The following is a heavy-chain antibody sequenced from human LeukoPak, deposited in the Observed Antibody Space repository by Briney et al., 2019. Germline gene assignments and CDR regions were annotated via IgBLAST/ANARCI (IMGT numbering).Heavy chain of an antibody. CDR2: IYPGDSDT. Sequence: GESLKISCKGSGYSFTSYWIGWVRQMPGKGLEWMGIIYPGDSDTRYSPSFQGQVTISADKSISTAYLQWSSLKASDTAMYYCXXXXXXWSNYYYYYMDVWGKGTTVTVSS. CDR1: GYSFTSYW. CDR3: XXXXXXWSNYYYYYMDV. J-gene: IGHJ6*03. D-gene: IGHD6-13*01. V-gene: IGHV5-51*01.